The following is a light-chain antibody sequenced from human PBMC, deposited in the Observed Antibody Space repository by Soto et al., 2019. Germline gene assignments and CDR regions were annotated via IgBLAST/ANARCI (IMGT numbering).Light chain of an antibody. CDR1: QSISSY. Sequence: DIQMTQSPSSLSASVGDRVTITCRASQSISSYLNWYQQKPGKAPKLLIYAASSLQSGVPSRFSGSRSGTDFTLTISSLQPEDFATYYCQQIYSTPWTFGQGTKVEIK. CDR3: QQIYSTPWT. CDR2: AAS. J-gene: IGKJ1*01. V-gene: IGKV1-39*01.